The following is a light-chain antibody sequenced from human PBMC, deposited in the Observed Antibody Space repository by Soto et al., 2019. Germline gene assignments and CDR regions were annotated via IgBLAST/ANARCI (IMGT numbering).Light chain of an antibody. CDR1: QTVSNQ. J-gene: IGKJ5*01. CDR3: QQRAGSST. CDR2: DAS. Sequence: EIVLTQSPVTLSLSPGERATLSCRASQTVSNQLAWYQQKPGQAPRLLIYDASRSVTGIPARFSGSGSGTDFTLTLSSLEPEDFAVYYCQQRAGSSTFGQGTRLEIK. V-gene: IGKV3-11*01.